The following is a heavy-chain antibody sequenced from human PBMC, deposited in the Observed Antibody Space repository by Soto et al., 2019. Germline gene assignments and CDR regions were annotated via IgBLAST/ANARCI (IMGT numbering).Heavy chain of an antibody. CDR3: ARAEAGRWFDT. CDR2: IYYSGST. V-gene: IGHV4-30-4*01. D-gene: IGHD6-13*01. Sequence: SETLSLTCTVSGGSISSGDYYWSWIRQPPGKGLEWIGYIYYSGSTYYNPSLKSRVTISVDTSKNQFSLKLSSVTAADTEVYYCARAEAGRWFDTWGQGTLVTVSS. CDR1: GGSISSGDYY. J-gene: IGHJ5*02.